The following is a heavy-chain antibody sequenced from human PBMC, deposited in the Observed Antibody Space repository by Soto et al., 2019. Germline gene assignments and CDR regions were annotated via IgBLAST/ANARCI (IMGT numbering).Heavy chain of an antibody. J-gene: IGHJ4*02. V-gene: IGHV3-30-3*01. CDR1: GFTFSSHA. CDR2: ISSDGSNK. D-gene: IGHD1-26*01. Sequence: QVQLVESGGGVVQPGRSLRLSCSVSGFTFSSHAMHWVRQAPGKGLEWVALISSDGSNKYYADSVKGRFTTSRDNSKNTMYLHMNRLRVEDTSVYYCARDDESGSDCDLGYWGQGALVTVSS. CDR3: ARDDESGSDCDLGY.